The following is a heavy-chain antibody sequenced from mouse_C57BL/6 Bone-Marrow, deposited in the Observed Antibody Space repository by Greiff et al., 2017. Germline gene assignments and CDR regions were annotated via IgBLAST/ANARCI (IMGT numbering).Heavy chain of an antibody. CDR1: GFTFSDYG. J-gene: IGHJ2*01. V-gene: IGHV5-17*01. D-gene: IGHD2-2*01. Sequence: EVHLVESGGGLVKPGGSLKLSCAASGFTFSDYGMHWVRQAPEKGLEWVAYISSGSSTIYYADTVKGRFTISRDNAKNTLFLQMTSLRSEDTAMYYCARGAFMVPSYYFDYWGQGTTLTVSS. CDR2: ISSGSSTI. CDR3: ARGAFMVPSYYFDY.